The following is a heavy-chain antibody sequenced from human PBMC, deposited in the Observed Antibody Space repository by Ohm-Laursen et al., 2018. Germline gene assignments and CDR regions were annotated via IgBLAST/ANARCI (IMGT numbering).Heavy chain of an antibody. Sequence: SLRLSCAASGFTFSNYNMDWVRQAPGKGLEWVSLLWYDGSNKLYAESVKGRFTISRDTSKKTLYLQMSALSAEDTAVYYCTRDRTVYGVGNGLDALDVWGQGTMVTVSS. CDR2: LWYDGSNK. J-gene: IGHJ3*01. CDR1: GFTFSNYN. CDR3: TRDRTVYGVGNGLDALDV. D-gene: IGHD3-3*01. V-gene: IGHV3-33*08.